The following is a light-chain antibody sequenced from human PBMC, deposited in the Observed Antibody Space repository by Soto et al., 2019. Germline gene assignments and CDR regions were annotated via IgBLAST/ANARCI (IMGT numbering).Light chain of an antibody. J-gene: IGLJ3*02. CDR1: NSNVGSNS. Sequence: HSVLTQPPSASGTPGQRVTISCSGSNSNVGSNSVNWYQQLPGIAPNLLLYSDNQRPSAGPDRLSGSKSGSSASLAISGLQSEDEADYHCSTWDDNLSTWVFGGGTKLTVL. V-gene: IGLV1-44*01. CDR2: SDN. CDR3: STWDDNLSTWV.